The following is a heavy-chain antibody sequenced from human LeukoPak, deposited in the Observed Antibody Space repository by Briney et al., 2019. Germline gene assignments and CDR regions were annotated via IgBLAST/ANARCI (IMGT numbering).Heavy chain of an antibody. CDR2: ISSSSSYI. D-gene: IGHD5-18*01. V-gene: IGHV3-21*01. J-gene: IGHJ4*02. CDR3: ARDRGDSYGPTTYYFDY. Sequence: PGGSLRLSCAASGFTFSSYSMNWVRQAPGKGLEWVSSISSSSSYIYYADSVKGRFTISRDNAKNSLYLQMNSLRAEDTAVYYCARDRGDSYGPTTYYFDYWGQGTLVTVSS. CDR1: GFTFSSYS.